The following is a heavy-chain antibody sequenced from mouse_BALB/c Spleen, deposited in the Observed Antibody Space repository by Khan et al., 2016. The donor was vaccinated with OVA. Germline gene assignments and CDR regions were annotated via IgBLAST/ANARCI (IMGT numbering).Heavy chain of an antibody. V-gene: IGHV3-8*02. CDR2: IIYTGST. D-gene: IGHD2-14*01. Sequence: EVELVESGPSLVKPSQTLSLTCSVTGDSITSGYWNWIRKFPGNKLEYMGHIIYTGSTYYNPSLKSRISITRHTSKNQYYLQLNSVTDEDTATYYCARSTYRFAFVYWGQGTLVTVSA. CDR1: GDSITSGY. CDR3: ARSTYRFAFVY. J-gene: IGHJ3*01.